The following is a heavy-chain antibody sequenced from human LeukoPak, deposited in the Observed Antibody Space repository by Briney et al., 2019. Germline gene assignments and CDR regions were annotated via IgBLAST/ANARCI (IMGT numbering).Heavy chain of an antibody. CDR3: ARGKTYYDISKDAFDI. Sequence: SETLSLTCTDSSGSISSYCWSWIRQPPGKGLEWIGDIYYSGSTNYNPSLKSRVTISVDTSKNQFSLKLSSVTAADTAVYYCARGKTYYDISKDAFDIWGQGTMVTVSS. J-gene: IGHJ3*02. D-gene: IGHD3-22*01. V-gene: IGHV4-59*01. CDR1: SGSISSYC. CDR2: IYYSGST.